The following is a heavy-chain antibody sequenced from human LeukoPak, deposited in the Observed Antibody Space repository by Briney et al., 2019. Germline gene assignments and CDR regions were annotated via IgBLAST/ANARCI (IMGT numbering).Heavy chain of an antibody. V-gene: IGHV3-11*01. CDR1: GFIFSDFY. D-gene: IGHD5-18*01. CDR2: ISSAGTNM. J-gene: IGHJ1*01. Sequence: GGSLRPSCAASGFIFSDFYMSWLRQTPGKGLEWVSYISSAGTNMDYADSVKGRFTISRDNAKDSLFLQMNNLRADDTAVYYCAKGHTYGMTWGQGTLVTVSS. CDR3: AKGHTYGMT.